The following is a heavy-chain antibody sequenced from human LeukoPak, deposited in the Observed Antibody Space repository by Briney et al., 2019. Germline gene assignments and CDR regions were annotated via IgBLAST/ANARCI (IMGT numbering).Heavy chain of an antibody. Sequence: GGSLRLSCAASGFTFSSYAMRWVRQAPGKGLEWVSGISGSGDSTYYADSVKGRFTISRDNSKNTLYLQMNSLRAEDTAIYYCAKEVRDHYYYMDVWGKGTTVTVSS. V-gene: IGHV3-23*01. D-gene: IGHD3-10*01. J-gene: IGHJ6*03. CDR3: AKEVRDHYYYMDV. CDR2: ISGSGDST. CDR1: GFTFSSYA.